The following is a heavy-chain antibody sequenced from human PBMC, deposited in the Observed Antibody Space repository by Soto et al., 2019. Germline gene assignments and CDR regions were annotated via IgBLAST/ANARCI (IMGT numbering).Heavy chain of an antibody. J-gene: IGHJ5*02. D-gene: IGHD1-1*01. CDR3: ARDQWNWNPSWLDP. CDR1: GYTFTSYG. V-gene: IGHV1-18*01. Sequence: ASVKVSCKASGYTFTSYGISWVRQAPGQGLEWMGWISAYNGNTNYAQKLQGRVTMTTDTSTSTAYMELRSLRSDDTAVYYCARDQWNWNPSWLDPWGQGTMVTVSS. CDR2: ISAYNGNT.